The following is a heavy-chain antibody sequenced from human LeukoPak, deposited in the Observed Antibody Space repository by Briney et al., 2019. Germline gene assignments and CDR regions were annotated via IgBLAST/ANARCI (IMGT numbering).Heavy chain of an antibody. D-gene: IGHD3-22*01. Sequence: SETLSLTCAVYGGSFSGYYWSWIRQPPGKGLEWIGEINHSGSTNYNPSLKSRVTISVDTSKNQFSLKLSSVTAADTAVYYCARGSWNYYDSSGYYDYWGQGTLVTVSS. V-gene: IGHV4-34*01. CDR1: GGSFSGYY. CDR2: INHSGST. CDR3: ARGSWNYYDSSGYYDY. J-gene: IGHJ4*02.